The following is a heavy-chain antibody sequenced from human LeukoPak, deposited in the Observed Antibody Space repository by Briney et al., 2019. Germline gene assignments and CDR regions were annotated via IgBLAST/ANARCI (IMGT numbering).Heavy chain of an antibody. CDR2: ISSRSSYI. D-gene: IGHD3-16*01. Sequence: GGSLRLSCVGSGFDFNYYDINWVRQAPGKGLEWVSSISSRSSYIFFADSAKGRFTISRDNANGSMFLNITSLRPEDTAVYYCARRGGMSSGRSFDRWGQGTLVTVSS. CDR1: GFDFNYYD. V-gene: IGHV3-21*01. J-gene: IGHJ4*02. CDR3: ARRGGMSSGRSFDR.